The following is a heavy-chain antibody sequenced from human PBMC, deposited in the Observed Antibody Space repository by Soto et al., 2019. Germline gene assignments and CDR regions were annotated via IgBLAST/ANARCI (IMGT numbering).Heavy chain of an antibody. V-gene: IGHV4-59*01. D-gene: IGHD2-2*01. CDR3: ATGVISREYIVVVPAPPFFDY. J-gene: IGHJ4*02. Sequence: SETLSLTCTVSGGSISSYYWSWIRQPPGKGLEWIGYIYYSGSTNYNPSLKSRVTISVDTSKNQFSLKLSSVTAADTAVYYCATGVISREYIVVVPAPPFFDYWGQGTLVTVSS. CDR1: GGSISSYY. CDR2: IYYSGST.